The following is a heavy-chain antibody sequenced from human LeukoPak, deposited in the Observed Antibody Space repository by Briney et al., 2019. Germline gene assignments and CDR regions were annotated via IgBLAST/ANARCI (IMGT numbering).Heavy chain of an antibody. CDR1: GGSFSGYY. D-gene: IGHD3-22*01. J-gene: IGHJ5*02. CDR2: INHSGST. V-gene: IGHV4-34*01. Sequence: SETLSLTCAVYGGSFSGYYWSWIRQLPGKGLEWIGEINHSGSTNYNPSLKSRVTISVDTSKNQFSLKLSSVTAADTAVYYCARDQRLFYYYDSSGYNHWGQGTLVTVSS. CDR3: ARDQRLFYYYDSSGYNH.